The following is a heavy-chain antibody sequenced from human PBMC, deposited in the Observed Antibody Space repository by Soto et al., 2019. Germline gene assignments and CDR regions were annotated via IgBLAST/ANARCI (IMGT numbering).Heavy chain of an antibody. Sequence: SETLSLTCTVSGGYVSSGSYYWSWIRQPPGKGLEWIGYIYYSGSTNYNPSLKSRVTISVDTSKNQFSLKLSSVTAADTAVYYCARDAYSYGRFDYWGQGTLVTVSS. CDR3: ARDAYSYGRFDY. D-gene: IGHD5-18*01. V-gene: IGHV4-61*01. CDR2: IYYSGST. CDR1: GGYVSSGSYY. J-gene: IGHJ4*02.